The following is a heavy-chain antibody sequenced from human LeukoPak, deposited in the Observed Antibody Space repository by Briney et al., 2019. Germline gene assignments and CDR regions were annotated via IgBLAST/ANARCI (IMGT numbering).Heavy chain of an antibody. J-gene: IGHJ4*02. CDR1: GGSISNYY. Sequence: SETLSLTCAVSGGSISNYYWTWIRQPPGKGLEWIGYIYYSGSTNYNPSLKSRVTISVDTSKNQFSLKLSSVTAADTAVYYCARLDPYSSGYSYWGQGTLVTVSS. CDR3: ARLDPYSSGYSY. V-gene: IGHV4-59*08. CDR2: IYYSGST. D-gene: IGHD3-22*01.